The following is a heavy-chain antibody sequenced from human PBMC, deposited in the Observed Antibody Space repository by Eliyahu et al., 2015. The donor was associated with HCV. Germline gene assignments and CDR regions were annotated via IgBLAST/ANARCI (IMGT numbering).Heavy chain of an antibody. CDR1: GFXFXKXW. D-gene: IGHD3-10*01. J-gene: IGHJ6*03. CDR2: IKSKTDGGTT. CDR3: TTGAPGGFDYYLDV. Sequence: EVQLVESGGGLVKPGGSLRLSCAASGFXFXKXWXSWXRPAPGKGLXWIGRIKSKTDGGTTDYAAPVKGRFTISRDDSKSTLYLQMNSLKTEDTAVYYCTTGAPGGFDYYLDVWGQGTTVTVSS. V-gene: IGHV3-15*01.